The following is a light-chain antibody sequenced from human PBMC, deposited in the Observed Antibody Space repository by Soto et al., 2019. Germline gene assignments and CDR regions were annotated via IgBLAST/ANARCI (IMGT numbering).Light chain of an antibody. J-gene: IGKJ1*01. CDR3: QEYDNWPPEGT. V-gene: IGKV3-15*01. CDR2: GAS. CDR1: QSVSIN. Sequence: TVLTQSPGTLSVSPGERASLSCRASQSVSINLAWYQQKPGQASRLLIYGASTRATGIPARFSGSGSGTEFTLSINSLQSEDFAVYYCQEYDNWPPEGTFGQGTKVDIK.